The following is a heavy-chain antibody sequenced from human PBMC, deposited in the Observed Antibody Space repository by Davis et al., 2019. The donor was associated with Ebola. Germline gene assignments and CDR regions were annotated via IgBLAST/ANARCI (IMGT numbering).Heavy chain of an antibody. CDR1: GFTFSSYG. D-gene: IGHD2-15*01. J-gene: IGHJ5*01. CDR2: ISYDGSNK. Sequence: GGSLRLSCAASGFTFSSYGMHWVRQAPGKGLEWVAVISYDGSNKYYADSVKGRFTISRDNSKNTVFLQMNSLRAGDTAVYFCASLYCSRGTCHFDSWGQGVLVTVSS. CDR3: ASLYCSRGTCHFDS. V-gene: IGHV3-30*03.